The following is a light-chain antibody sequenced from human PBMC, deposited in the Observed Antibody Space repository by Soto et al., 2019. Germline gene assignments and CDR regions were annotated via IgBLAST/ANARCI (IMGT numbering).Light chain of an antibody. CDR1: QSVSSSY. V-gene: IGKV3-15*01. CDR2: DAS. CDR3: QQYNNWPPWT. J-gene: IGKJ1*01. Sequence: EIVLTQSPGTLSLSPGERATLSCRASQSVSSSYLAWYQQKPGQAPRLLMYDASTRATGIPARFSGSGSGTEFTLTISSLQSEDFAVYCCQQYNNWPPWTFGQGTKVDIK.